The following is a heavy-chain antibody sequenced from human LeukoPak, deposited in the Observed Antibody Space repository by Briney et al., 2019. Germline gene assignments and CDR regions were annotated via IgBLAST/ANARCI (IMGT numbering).Heavy chain of an antibody. CDR3: ARVWERSSSSWPFDY. Sequence: ASVKVSCKASGYTFTSYGISWVRQAPGQGLEWMGWISAYNGNTNYAQKLQGRVAMTTDTSTSTAYMELSWLRSDDTAVYYCARVWERSSSSWPFDYWGQGTLVTVSS. V-gene: IGHV1-18*01. J-gene: IGHJ4*02. CDR2: ISAYNGNT. CDR1: GYTFTSYG. D-gene: IGHD2-2*01.